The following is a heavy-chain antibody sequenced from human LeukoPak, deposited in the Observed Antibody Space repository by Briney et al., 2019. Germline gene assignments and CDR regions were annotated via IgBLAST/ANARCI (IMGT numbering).Heavy chain of an antibody. V-gene: IGHV3-30*02. Sequence: GSLRLSCAASGFTFSSYGMHWVRQAPGKGLEWVAFIRYDGSNKYYADSVKGRFTISRDNSKNTLYLQMNSLRAEDTAVYYCAKDDLAAAGRPFDYWGQGTLVTVSS. D-gene: IGHD6-13*01. J-gene: IGHJ4*02. CDR3: AKDDLAAAGRPFDY. CDR1: GFTFSSYG. CDR2: IRYDGSNK.